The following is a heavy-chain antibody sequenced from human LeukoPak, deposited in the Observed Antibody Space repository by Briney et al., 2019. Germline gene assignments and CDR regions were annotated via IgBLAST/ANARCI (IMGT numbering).Heavy chain of an antibody. CDR1: GFTLSSYE. D-gene: IGHD1-26*01. CDR2: IGYGGADS. CDR3: AKDLGWELLNGAVGFDY. Sequence: GGSLRLSCTVSGFTLSSYEMTWFRQAPGKGLEWVSSIGYGGADSHYADSVKGRFTISRDNSKNTLYLQMNSLRAEDMALYYCAKDLGWELLNGAVGFDYWGQGTLVTVSS. J-gene: IGHJ4*02. V-gene: IGHV3-23*01.